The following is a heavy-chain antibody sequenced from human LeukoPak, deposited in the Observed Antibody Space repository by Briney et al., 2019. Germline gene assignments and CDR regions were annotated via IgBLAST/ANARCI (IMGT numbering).Heavy chain of an antibody. V-gene: IGHV4-39*01. D-gene: IGHD5-18*01. Sequence: SETLSLTCTVSGGSISSSGYYWGRIRQPPGKGLEWIGSIYYSGSTYYNPSLKSRVTISVDTSKNQFSLKLSSVTAADTAVYYCASPKRDGYDYWGQGTLVTVSS. CDR2: IYYSGST. CDR3: ASPKRDGYDY. CDR1: GGSISSSGYY. J-gene: IGHJ4*02.